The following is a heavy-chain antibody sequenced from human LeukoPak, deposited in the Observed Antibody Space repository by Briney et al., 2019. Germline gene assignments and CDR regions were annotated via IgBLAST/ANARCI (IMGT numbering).Heavy chain of an antibody. CDR3: VRHCGGGCWLIDY. CDR1: GGSISSYY. J-gene: IGHJ4*02. CDR2: IYYTGST. V-gene: IGHV4-59*01. Sequence: PSETLSLTCIVSGGSISSYYWSWIRQPPGKGLEWIGYIYYTGSTNYNPSLKSRVTISEDTAKNQVSLKLTSVTAADTAVYYCVRHCGGGCWLIDYWGQGTLVTVSS. D-gene: IGHD2-21*02.